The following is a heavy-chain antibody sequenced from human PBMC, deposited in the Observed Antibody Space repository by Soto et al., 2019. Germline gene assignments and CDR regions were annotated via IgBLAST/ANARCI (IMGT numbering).Heavy chain of an antibody. CDR2: ISYDGRNK. CDR3: VRYLFGRVGRVAATSYFDY. D-gene: IGHD2-15*01. J-gene: IGHJ4*02. CDR1: GFTFSSYA. Sequence: GGSLRLACAASGFTFSSYAMHWVRQAPGKGLEWVAVISYDGRNKYYADSVKGRFTISRDNSKNTLYLQMNSLRAEDTAVYYCVRYLFGRVGRVAATSYFDYWGQGTLVTVSS. V-gene: IGHV3-30-3*01.